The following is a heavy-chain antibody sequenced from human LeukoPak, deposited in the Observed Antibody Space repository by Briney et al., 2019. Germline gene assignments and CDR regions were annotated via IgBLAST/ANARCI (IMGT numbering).Heavy chain of an antibody. CDR3: ARDRITMVRGAIDAFDI. Sequence: GGSLRLSCAASGFTVSSNYMSWVRQAPGKGLEWVSVIYSGGSTYYADSVKGRFTISRDNSKNTLCLQMNSLRAEDTAVYYCARDRITMVRGAIDAFDIWGQGTMVTVSS. J-gene: IGHJ3*02. V-gene: IGHV3-53*01. D-gene: IGHD3-10*01. CDR1: GFTVSSNY. CDR2: IYSGGST.